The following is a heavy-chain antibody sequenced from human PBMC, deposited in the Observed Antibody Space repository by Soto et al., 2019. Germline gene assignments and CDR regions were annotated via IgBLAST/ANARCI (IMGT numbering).Heavy chain of an antibody. J-gene: IGHJ6*02. CDR2: IKQDGSEK. D-gene: IGHD3-10*01. V-gene: IGHV3-7*01. Sequence: GGSLRLSCAASGFTFSSYWMSWVRQAPGKGLEWVANIKQDGSEKYYVDSVKGRFTISRDNAKNSLYLQMNSLRAEDTAVYYCARQPYYYGSGGYYGYYYGMDVWGQGTTVTVSS. CDR3: ARQPYYYGSGGYYGYYYGMDV. CDR1: GFTFSSYW.